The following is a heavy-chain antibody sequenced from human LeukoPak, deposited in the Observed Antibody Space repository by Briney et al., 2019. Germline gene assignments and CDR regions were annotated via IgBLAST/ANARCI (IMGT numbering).Heavy chain of an antibody. CDR1: GFTFDDYA. V-gene: IGHV3-9*01. CDR3: ARDFETVAGTRYFDY. CDR2: ISWNSGSI. Sequence: PGRSLRLSCAASGFTFDDYAMHWVRQAPGKGLEWVSGISWNSGSIGYADSVKGRFTISRDNSKNTLYLQMNSLRAEDTAVYYCARDFETVAGTRYFDYWGQGTLVTVSS. J-gene: IGHJ4*02. D-gene: IGHD6-19*01.